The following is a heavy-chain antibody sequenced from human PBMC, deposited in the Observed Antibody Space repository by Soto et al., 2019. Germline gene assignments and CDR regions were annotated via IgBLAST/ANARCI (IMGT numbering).Heavy chain of an antibody. CDR1: SGSISSSNW. CDR2: IYHSGST. Sequence: SETLSLTCAVSSGSISSSNWWSWVRQPPGKGLEWIGEIYHSGSTNYNPSLKSRVTISVDKSKNQFSLKLSSVTAADTAVYYCARAPKNGSGGSCYPNWFDPWGQGTLVTVSS. D-gene: IGHD2-15*01. CDR3: ARAPKNGSGGSCYPNWFDP. V-gene: IGHV4-4*02. J-gene: IGHJ5*02.